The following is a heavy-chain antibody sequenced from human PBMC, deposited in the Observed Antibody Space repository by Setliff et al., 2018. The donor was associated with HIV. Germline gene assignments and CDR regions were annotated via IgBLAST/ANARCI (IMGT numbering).Heavy chain of an antibody. CDR1: GYSFTSYW. V-gene: IGHV5-10-1*01. D-gene: IGHD6-19*01. J-gene: IGHJ5*02. CDR2: IDPRDSYP. Sequence: GESLKISCTGSGYSFTSYWISWVRQVPGKGLEWMGRIDPRDSYPNYSPSFQGHVTISDDKSINTAYLQWGSLKASDTAMYYCARRRQWLGGIAFDPWGQGTLVTVSS. CDR3: ARRRQWLGGIAFDP.